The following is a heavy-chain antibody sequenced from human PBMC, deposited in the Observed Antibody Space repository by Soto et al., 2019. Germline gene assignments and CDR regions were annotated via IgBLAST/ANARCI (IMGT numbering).Heavy chain of an antibody. CDR1: GFTFSSYG. CDR3: AKDGDPRRGGCHYGY. CDR2: MSYDGSSK. Sequence: QVQLVESGGGVVQPGRSLRLSCVASGFTFSSYGMHWVRQAPGKGLEWLAVMSYDGSSKFHADSVKGRFTISRDNSKNTLYLQMNSLRVEDAAVYYCAKDGDPRRGGCHYGYWGQGVLVTVSS. V-gene: IGHV3-30*18. J-gene: IGHJ4*02. D-gene: IGHD5-12*01.